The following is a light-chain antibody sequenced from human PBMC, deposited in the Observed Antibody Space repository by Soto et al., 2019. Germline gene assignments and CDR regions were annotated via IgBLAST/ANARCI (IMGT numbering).Light chain of an antibody. CDR3: QQTRAYPST. J-gene: IGKJ4*01. V-gene: IGKV1-9*01. Sequence: DIQMTQSPSSLSASVGDSVTITCRASQDITSYLAWYQQKPGKAPNLLIHGASTLQSGVPSRFSGSGSGTDFTLTISSLQAEDFASYYCQQTRAYPSTFGGGTKVDIK. CDR1: QDITSY. CDR2: GAS.